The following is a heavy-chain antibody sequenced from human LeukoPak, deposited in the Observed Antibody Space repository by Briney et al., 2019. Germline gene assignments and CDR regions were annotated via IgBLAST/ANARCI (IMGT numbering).Heavy chain of an antibody. D-gene: IGHD3-10*01. Sequence: GGSLRLSCAASGFTVSNNYMNWVRQAPGKGLEWVSAIHRGETTHYADSVKGRLTISRDNSKNTLYLQMNDLRAEDTAVYYCARDYYGSGSYQFDYWGQGTLVTVSS. CDR2: IHRGETT. J-gene: IGHJ4*02. V-gene: IGHV3-66*01. CDR3: ARDYYGSGSYQFDY. CDR1: GFTVSNNY.